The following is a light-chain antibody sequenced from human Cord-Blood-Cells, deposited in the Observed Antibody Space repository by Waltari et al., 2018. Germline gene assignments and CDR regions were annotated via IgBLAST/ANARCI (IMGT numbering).Light chain of an antibody. J-gene: IGLJ2*01. CDR1: SSNIGSNY. V-gene: IGLV1-47*01. CDR3: AAWDDSLSGPV. CDR2: RNN. Sequence: QSVLTQPPSASGTPGQRVTISCSGSSSNIGSNYVYWYQQLPGTAPKLLIYRNNRRPSGVPDRFAGSKSDTSASLAISGLRSEDEADYYCAAWDDSLSGPVFGGGTKLTVL.